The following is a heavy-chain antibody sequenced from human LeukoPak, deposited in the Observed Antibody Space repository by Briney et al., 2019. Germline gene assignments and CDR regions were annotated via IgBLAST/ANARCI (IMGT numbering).Heavy chain of an antibody. CDR2: INPSGDFR. J-gene: IGHJ4*02. D-gene: IGHD3-10*01. V-gene: IGHV1-46*01. Sequence: GASVKVSCKPFGYTFGTHWMHWVRQAPGQGLEWMAIINPSGDFRSYAQKFQGRVTVTRDMSTRTVYMELSDLRPEDTALYYCARALPLTKLLWFGELSNYFDYWGQGTLVTVSS. CDR1: GYTFGTHW. CDR3: ARALPLTKLLWFGELSNYFDY.